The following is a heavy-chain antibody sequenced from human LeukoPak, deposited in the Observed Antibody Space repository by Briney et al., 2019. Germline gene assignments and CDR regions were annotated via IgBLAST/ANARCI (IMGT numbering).Heavy chain of an antibody. CDR1: GYTFTSYG. Sequence: ASVKVSCKASGYTFTSYGISWVRQAPGQGLEWMGWISAYNGNTNYAQKLQGRVTMTTDTSTSTAYMELRSLRSDDTAVYYCAVGGLWFGEFPRYYYYYGMDVWGQGTTVTVSS. V-gene: IGHV1-18*01. J-gene: IGHJ6*02. D-gene: IGHD3-10*01. CDR2: ISAYNGNT. CDR3: AVGGLWFGEFPRYYYYYGMDV.